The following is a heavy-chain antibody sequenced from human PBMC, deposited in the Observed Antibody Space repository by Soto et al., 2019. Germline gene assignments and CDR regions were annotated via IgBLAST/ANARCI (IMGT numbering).Heavy chain of an antibody. D-gene: IGHD3-22*01. CDR1: GYTFTSYG. CDR3: ARDLGSITMIVVVPNFDY. V-gene: IGHV1-18*04. J-gene: IGHJ4*02. Sequence: ASVKVSCKASGYTFTSYGISWVRQAPGQGLEWMGWISAYNGNTNYAQKLQGGVTMTTDTSTSTAYMELRSLRSDDTAVYYCARDLGSITMIVVVPNFDYWGQGTLVTVSS. CDR2: ISAYNGNT.